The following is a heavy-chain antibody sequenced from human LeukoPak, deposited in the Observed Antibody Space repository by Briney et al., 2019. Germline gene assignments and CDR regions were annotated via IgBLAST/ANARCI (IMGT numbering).Heavy chain of an antibody. CDR2: INAYNGNT. D-gene: IGHD6-13*01. Sequence: ASVKVSCKASGYTFTSYIISWVRQAPGQGLEWMGWINAYNGNTDYAQRVQGRVTMTTDTSTSTAYMELRSLRSDDTAVYYCARDRHNAAAVYYYYMDVWGKGTPVTVSS. V-gene: IGHV1-18*01. CDR1: GYTFTSYI. J-gene: IGHJ6*03. CDR3: ARDRHNAAAVYYYYMDV.